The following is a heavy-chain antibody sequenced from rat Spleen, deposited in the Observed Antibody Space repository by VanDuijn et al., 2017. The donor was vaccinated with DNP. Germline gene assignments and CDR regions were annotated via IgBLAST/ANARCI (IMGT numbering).Heavy chain of an antibody. CDR1: GFSFSNYY. D-gene: IGHD1-1*01. CDR2: ISTSGSRT. CDR3: ARRGSSGDYFDY. V-gene: IGHV5-25*01. J-gene: IGHJ2*01. Sequence: EVQLVESGGGLVQPGRSLKLSCAASGFSFSNYYMAWVRQAPKKGLEWVATISTSGSRTYYPDSVTGRFTISRDNAKSSLYLQMNILKPEDTATYYCARRGSSGDYFDYWGQGVMVTVSS.